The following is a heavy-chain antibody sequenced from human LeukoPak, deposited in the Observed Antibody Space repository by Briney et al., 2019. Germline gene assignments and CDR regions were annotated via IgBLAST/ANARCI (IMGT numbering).Heavy chain of an antibody. J-gene: IGHJ4*02. D-gene: IGHD3-10*01. CDR1: GFTFSSKW. CDR2: ISGSGDYT. V-gene: IGHV3-23*01. Sequence: GGSLRLSCAASGFTFSSKWMHWVRQAPGKGMEWVSPISGSGDYTYYADSVKGRFTISGDNSKNTLYPQMNSLRAEDTAVYYCAKVTYGSGSYGAFDYWGQGTLVTVSS. CDR3: AKVTYGSGSYGAFDY.